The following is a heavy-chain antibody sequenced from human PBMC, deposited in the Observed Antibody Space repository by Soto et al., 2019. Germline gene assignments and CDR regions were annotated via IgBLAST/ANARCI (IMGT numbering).Heavy chain of an antibody. CDR2: IIPIFGTA. J-gene: IGHJ4*02. V-gene: IGHV1-69*01. CDR3: AGGGSGYVWFNEF. D-gene: IGHD3-22*01. CDR1: GGIFSSYA. Sequence: QEQLVQSGAEVKKPGSSVKVSCKASGGIFSSYAISWVRQAPGQGLEWMGGIIPIFGTANYAQKFQGRATITADESTNTAYMDLSSLKSEDTAIYYCAGGGSGYVWFNEFWGQGTLVTVSS.